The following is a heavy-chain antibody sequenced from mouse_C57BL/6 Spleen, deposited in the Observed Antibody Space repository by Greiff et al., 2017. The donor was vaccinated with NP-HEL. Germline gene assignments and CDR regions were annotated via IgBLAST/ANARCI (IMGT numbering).Heavy chain of an antibody. CDR2: IYWDDDK. CDR1: GFSLSTSGMG. CDR3: ARTKSYYYGSSYWYFDV. J-gene: IGHJ1*03. Sequence: VTLKVSGPGILQSSQTLSLTCSFSGFSLSTSGMGVSWIRQPSGKGLEWLAHIYWDDDKRYNPSLKSRLTISKDTSRNQVFLKITSVDTADTATYYCARTKSYYYGSSYWYFDVWGTGTTVTVSS. D-gene: IGHD1-1*01. V-gene: IGHV8-12*01.